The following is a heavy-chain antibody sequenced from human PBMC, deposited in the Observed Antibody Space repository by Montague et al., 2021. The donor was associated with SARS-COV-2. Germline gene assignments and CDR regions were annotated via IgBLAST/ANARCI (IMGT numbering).Heavy chain of an antibody. V-gene: IGHV4-59*01. Sequence: SETLSLTCTVSGGSISPYYWSWIRQPPGKGLEWIGYIYYTGSTXXXPSXXXRLTISVDTSENQFSLKVTSVTPADPAVYYCARAGWELRVGDYYFDYWGQGTLVTVSS. CDR2: IYYTGST. J-gene: IGHJ4*02. CDR3: ARAGWELRVGDYYFDY. CDR1: GGSISPYY. D-gene: IGHD1-26*01.